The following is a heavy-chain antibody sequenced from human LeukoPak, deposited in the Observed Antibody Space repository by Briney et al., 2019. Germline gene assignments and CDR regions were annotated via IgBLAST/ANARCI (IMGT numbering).Heavy chain of an antibody. V-gene: IGHV1-58*02. Sequence: SVKDSCKATGFTFTRSAMQWVRQPRGQHLEWIGCIVVGSGNTNYAQKLQERVTITRDMSTSTAYMELSSLRAEDTAVYYCAAILRDGSSSGGGYWGRGTLVTVSS. CDR3: AAILRDGSSSGGGY. J-gene: IGHJ4*02. D-gene: IGHD6-6*01. CDR1: GFTFTRSA. CDR2: IVVGSGNT.